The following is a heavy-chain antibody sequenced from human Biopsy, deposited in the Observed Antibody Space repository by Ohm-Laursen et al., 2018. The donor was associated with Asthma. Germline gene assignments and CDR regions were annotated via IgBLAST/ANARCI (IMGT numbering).Heavy chain of an antibody. CDR2: IVLGSGDT. Sequence: ASVTVSCNVSGFPLTAYTFQWVRQARGLGLEWIGWIVLGSGDTNYAQKFQERVTFTRDMSTSTASMELRGLRSEDTAVYFCAAGRTSLNGESLIWGQGTLVSVSS. V-gene: IGHV1-58*01. CDR3: AAGRTSLNGESLI. CDR1: GFPLTAYT. D-gene: IGHD4-17*01. J-gene: IGHJ4*02.